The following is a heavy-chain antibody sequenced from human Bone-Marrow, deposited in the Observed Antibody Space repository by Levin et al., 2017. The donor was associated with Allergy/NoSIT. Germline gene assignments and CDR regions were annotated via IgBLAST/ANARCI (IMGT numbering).Heavy chain of an antibody. CDR1: GYTFTRYG. V-gene: IGHV1-18*01. CDR3: AREGVTDTAMIKLDY. CDR2: ISGDNGKT. D-gene: IGHD5-18*01. J-gene: IGHJ4*02. Sequence: ASVKVSCKASGYTFTRYGISWVRQAPGQGPEWMGWISGDNGKTRYAQKFQDRVTLTTDASTSTAYLEVNRLRSDDTAVFYCAREGVTDTAMIKLDYWGQGTVVTVSS.